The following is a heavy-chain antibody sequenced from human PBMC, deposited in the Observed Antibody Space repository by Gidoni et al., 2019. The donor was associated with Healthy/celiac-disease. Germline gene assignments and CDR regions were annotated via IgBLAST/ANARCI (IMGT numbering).Heavy chain of an antibody. D-gene: IGHD4-17*01. V-gene: IGHV3-21*01. CDR3: ARDHDYGGNSVLD. CDR1: GFTFSSYS. J-gene: IGHJ4*02. Sequence: EVQLVESGGGLVKPGGSLRLSCAASGFTFSSYSMNWVRQAPGKGLEWVSSISSSRSYIYYADSVKGRFTISRDNAKNSLYLQMNSLRAEDTAVYYCARDHDYGGNSVLDWGQGTLVTVSS. CDR2: ISSSRSYI.